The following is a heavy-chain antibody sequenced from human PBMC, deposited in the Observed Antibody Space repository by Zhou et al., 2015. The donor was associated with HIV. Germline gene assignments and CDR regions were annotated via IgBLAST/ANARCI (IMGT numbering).Heavy chain of an antibody. D-gene: IGHD3-10*01. Sequence: QVQLVQSGAEVKKPGSSVKVSCKASGGTFSSYTISWVRQAPGQGLEWMGRIIPILGIANYAQKFQGRVTITADKSTSTAYMELSSLRSEDTAVYYCARNGVRMGAFDIWGQGTMVTVSS. CDR1: GGTFSSYT. V-gene: IGHV1-69*02. CDR2: IIPILGIA. CDR3: ARNGVRMGAFDI. J-gene: IGHJ3*02.